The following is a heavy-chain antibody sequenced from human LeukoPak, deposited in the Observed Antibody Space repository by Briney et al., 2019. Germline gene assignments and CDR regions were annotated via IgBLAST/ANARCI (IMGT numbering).Heavy chain of an antibody. CDR3: ARGGEGYNYVY. CDR1: GGSISSGDSH. V-gene: IGHV4-30-4*01. CDR2: ISYSGST. Sequence: PSETLPLTCTVSGGSISSGDSHWSWIRQPPGKGLEWIGYISYSGSTHYNPSLKSRATISADTSKNQFSLKLTSMTAADTAVYHCARGGEGYNYVYWGQGTLVTVSS. D-gene: IGHD5-24*01. J-gene: IGHJ4*02.